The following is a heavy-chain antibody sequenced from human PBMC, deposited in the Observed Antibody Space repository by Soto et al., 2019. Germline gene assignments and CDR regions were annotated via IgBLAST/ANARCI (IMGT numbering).Heavy chain of an antibody. CDR3: TGLYNWNDGSAFDI. CDR1: GFTFSGSA. D-gene: IGHD1-1*01. V-gene: IGHV3-73*01. CDR2: IRSKANSYAT. J-gene: IGHJ3*02. Sequence: GGSLRLSCAASGFTFSGSAMHWVRQASGKGLEWVGRIRSKANSYATAYAASVKGRFTISRDDSKNTAYLQMNSLKTEDTAVYYCTGLYNWNDGSAFDIWGQGTMVTVSS.